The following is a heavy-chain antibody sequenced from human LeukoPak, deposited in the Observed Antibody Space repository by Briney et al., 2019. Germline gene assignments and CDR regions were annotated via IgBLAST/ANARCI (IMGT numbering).Heavy chain of an antibody. Sequence: GGSLRLSCVASEFTFDDYGMNWVRPAPGKGLEWVSRISWNGGSTTYADSVKGRFTISRGNAKNSLYMQMNSLRAEDTALYYCARDGGWYKRGLDYYYYYMDVWGKGTSVTVSS. D-gene: IGHD6-19*01. V-gene: IGHV3-20*04. CDR1: EFTFDDYG. J-gene: IGHJ6*03. CDR3: ARDGGWYKRGLDYYYYYMDV. CDR2: ISWNGGST.